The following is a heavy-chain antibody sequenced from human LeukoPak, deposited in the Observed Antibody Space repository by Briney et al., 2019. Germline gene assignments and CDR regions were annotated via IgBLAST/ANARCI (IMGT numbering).Heavy chain of an antibody. Sequence: PSETLSLTCTVSGGSIRNYYWNWIRQPPGKGPEWIGYTSDSGHTDYKPSLKSRVTMSVDTSKNQFSLKLSSVTAADTAVYYCAREDEYSSSSWNYWGQGTLVTVSS. CDR1: GGSIRNYY. CDR3: AREDEYSSSSWNY. CDR2: TSDSGHT. J-gene: IGHJ4*02. V-gene: IGHV4-59*12. D-gene: IGHD6-6*01.